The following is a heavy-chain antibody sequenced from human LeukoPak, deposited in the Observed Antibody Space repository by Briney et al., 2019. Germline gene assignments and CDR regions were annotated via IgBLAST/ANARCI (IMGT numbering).Heavy chain of an antibody. J-gene: IGHJ4*02. CDR1: GYTFTSYD. CDR2: MNPNSGNT. Sequence: ASVKVSCKASGYTFTSYDINWVRQATGQGLEWMGWMNPNSGNTDYAQKFQGRVTITRDTSIDTAYMELTSLTSEDTAVYYCARANSFAIRVDYWGQGTLVTVSS. CDR3: ARANSFAIRVDY. V-gene: IGHV1-8*03. D-gene: IGHD5-18*01.